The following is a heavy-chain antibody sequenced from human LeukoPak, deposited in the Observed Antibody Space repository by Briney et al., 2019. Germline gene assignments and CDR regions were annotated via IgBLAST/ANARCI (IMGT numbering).Heavy chain of an antibody. Sequence: NPGGSLRLSCAASGFNFNSYNMNWVRQAPGKGLEWVSSISSSSRDIYYADSVKGRFTISRDNANDFLYLQMNSLRAEDTAVYYCARGWSGAYGMDVWGQGTTVTVSS. J-gene: IGHJ6*02. CDR2: ISSSSRDI. V-gene: IGHV3-21*01. D-gene: IGHD3-10*01. CDR1: GFNFNSYN. CDR3: ARGWSGAYGMDV.